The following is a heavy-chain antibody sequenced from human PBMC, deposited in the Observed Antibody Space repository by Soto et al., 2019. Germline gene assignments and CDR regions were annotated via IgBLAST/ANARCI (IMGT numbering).Heavy chain of an antibody. CDR2: ISYDGSNK. CDR1: GFTFSSYG. J-gene: IGHJ6*02. V-gene: IGHV3-30*18. D-gene: IGHD3-9*01. CDR3: AKGARFDWPYYYYGMDV. Sequence: QVQLVESGGGVVQPGRSLRLSCAASGFTFSSYGMHWVRQAPGKGLEWVAVISYDGSNKYYADSVKGRFTISRDNSKNTLYLQMNSLRAEDTAVYYCAKGARFDWPYYYYGMDVWGQGTTVTVSS.